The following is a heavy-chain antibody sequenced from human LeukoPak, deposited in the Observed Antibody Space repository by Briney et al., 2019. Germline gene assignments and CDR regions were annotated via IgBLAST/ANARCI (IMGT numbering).Heavy chain of an antibody. D-gene: IGHD3-10*01. CDR3: AKHYGSGSLYYYYSAMDV. Sequence: GGSLRLSCAASGFTFGGYAMSWVRQAPGKGLEWISAISGSTGTTYYADSVKGRFTISRDNSKNTLSLQMNSLRAEDTAIYYRAKHYGSGSLYYYYSAMDVWGQGTTVTVSS. J-gene: IGHJ6*02. V-gene: IGHV3-23*01. CDR2: ISGSTGTT. CDR1: GFTFGGYA.